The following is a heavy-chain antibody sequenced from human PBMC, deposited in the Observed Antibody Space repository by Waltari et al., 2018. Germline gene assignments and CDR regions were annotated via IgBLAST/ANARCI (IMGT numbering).Heavy chain of an antibody. V-gene: IGHV3-23*01. J-gene: IGHJ4*02. D-gene: IGHD4-17*01. CDR3: ASSLYGDYTQIWGRVFDY. Sequence: VQLLESGGGLVQSGGSLRLSCAASGFTFRSYAMNWVLQAPGKGVEWVSVISGSGGSTDYADSVKGRFTISRDNSKNTLYLQMNNLRVEDTAVYYCASSLYGDYTQIWGRVFDYWGQGTLVTVSS. CDR2: ISGSGGST. CDR1: GFTFRSYA.